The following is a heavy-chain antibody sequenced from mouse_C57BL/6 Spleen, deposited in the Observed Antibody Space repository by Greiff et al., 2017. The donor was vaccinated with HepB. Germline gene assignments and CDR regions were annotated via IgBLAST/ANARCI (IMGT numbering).Heavy chain of an antibody. CDR3: TRPYDYDGGCFAY. D-gene: IGHD2-4*01. J-gene: IGHJ3*01. V-gene: IGHV6-6*01. CDR1: GFTFSDAW. CDR2: IRNKANNHAT. Sequence: EVKVEESGGGLVQPGGSMKLSCAASGFTFSDAWMDWVRQSPEKGLEWVAEIRNKANNHATYYAESVKGRFTISRDDSKSSVYLQMNSLRAEDTGIYYCTRPYDYDGGCFAYWGQGTLVTVSA.